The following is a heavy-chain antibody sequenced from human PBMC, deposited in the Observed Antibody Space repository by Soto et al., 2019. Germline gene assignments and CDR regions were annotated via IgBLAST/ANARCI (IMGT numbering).Heavy chain of an antibody. D-gene: IGHD6-13*01. V-gene: IGHV3-53*01. CDR3: ATFFPIAAAGTPV. CDR2: IYSGGST. J-gene: IGHJ3*01. Sequence: PGGSLRLSCAASGFTVSSNYMSWVRQAPGKGLEWVSVIYSGGSTYYADSVKGRFTISRDNSKNTLYLQMNSLRAEDTAVYYCATFFPIAAAGTPVWGQGTMVTVSS. CDR1: GFTVSSNY.